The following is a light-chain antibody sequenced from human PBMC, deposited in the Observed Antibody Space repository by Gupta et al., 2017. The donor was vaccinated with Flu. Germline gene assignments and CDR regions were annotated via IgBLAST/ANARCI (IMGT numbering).Light chain of an antibody. Sequence: GDRVTITCRASQGIGNALAWFQQKPGKAPKRLIYSASTLPSGVPSRFSGSGSGTEFTLTISSLQPEDFATYYCLQHNSYPRTFGQGTKVDIK. CDR1: QGIGNA. J-gene: IGKJ1*01. CDR3: LQHNSYPRT. V-gene: IGKV1-17*01. CDR2: SAS.